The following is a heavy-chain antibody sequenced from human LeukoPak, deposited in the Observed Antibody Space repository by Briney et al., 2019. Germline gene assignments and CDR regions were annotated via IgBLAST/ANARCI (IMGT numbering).Heavy chain of an antibody. Sequence: ASVKVSCKASGYTFTSYDINWVRQATGQGLEWMGWMNPNSGNTGYAQKFQGRVTMTRNTSISTAYMELSSLRSEDTAVYYCARGLPSRIAARRSDPWGQGTLVTVSS. V-gene: IGHV1-8*01. J-gene: IGHJ5*02. CDR3: ARGLPSRIAARRSDP. CDR2: MNPNSGNT. D-gene: IGHD6-6*01. CDR1: GYTFTSYD.